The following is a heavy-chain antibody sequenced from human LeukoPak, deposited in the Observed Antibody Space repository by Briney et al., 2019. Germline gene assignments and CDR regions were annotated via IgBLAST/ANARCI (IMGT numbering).Heavy chain of an antibody. J-gene: IGHJ6*03. CDR3: ARVLSSYYYYYMDV. D-gene: IGHD6-19*01. CDR1: GGSISSGSYY. CDR2: IYTSGST. V-gene: IGHV4-61*02. Sequence: SETLSLTCTVSGGSISSGSYYWSWIRQPAGKGLEWLGRIYTSGSTNNNPSHKIQVTISVDTSKTQFSLKLSSVTAAATAVYYCARVLSSYYYYYMDVWGKGTTVTVSS.